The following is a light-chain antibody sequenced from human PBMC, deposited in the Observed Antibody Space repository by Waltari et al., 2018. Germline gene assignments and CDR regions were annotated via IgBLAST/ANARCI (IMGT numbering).Light chain of an antibody. CDR3: QEYENRPPWQ. CDR2: RAS. V-gene: IGKV3-15*01. Sequence: IVMTQSPVTLSVSPGQRATLSCRASQNINDNLACYQQKPGQAPRLLIYRASTRATGIPARFSGSGSGTEFSLTISSLQSEDFALYYCQEYENRPPWQFGQGTKVEI. CDR1: QNINDN. J-gene: IGKJ1*01.